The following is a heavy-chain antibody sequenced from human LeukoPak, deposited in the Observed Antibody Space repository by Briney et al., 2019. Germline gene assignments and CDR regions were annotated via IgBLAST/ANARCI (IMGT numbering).Heavy chain of an antibody. V-gene: IGHV4-4*02. CDR2: VSQSGST. J-gene: IGHJ4*02. Sequence: GSLRLSCAASGFMFSTYAMHWVRQPPGKGLEWIGEVSQSGSTNYNPSLKSRVTISVDESKEQFSLRLNSVTAADTAVYYCARVQRSGSGWHHYFDYWGQGTLLTVSS. CDR3: ARVQRSGSGWHHYFDY. D-gene: IGHD6-19*01. CDR1: GFMFSTYA.